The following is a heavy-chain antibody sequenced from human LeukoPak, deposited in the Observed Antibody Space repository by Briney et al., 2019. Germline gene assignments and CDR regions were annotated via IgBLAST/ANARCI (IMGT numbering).Heavy chain of an antibody. CDR3: ARGPTISETGYFDS. V-gene: IGHV4-34*01. CDR2: INHRGDA. D-gene: IGHD1-1*01. CDR1: GGSFSSYY. J-gene: IGHJ4*03. Sequence: SETLSLTCAVYGGSFSSYYWSWIRQSPGKGLEWIAEINHRGDANYNASVKSRVTISVDTSKNQFSLKLTSLTAADTAVYFCARGPTISETGYFDSWDQATLVTVSS.